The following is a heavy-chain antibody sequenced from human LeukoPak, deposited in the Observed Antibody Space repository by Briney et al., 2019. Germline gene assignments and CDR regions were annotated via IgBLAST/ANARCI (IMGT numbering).Heavy chain of an antibody. J-gene: IGHJ2*01. CDR2: IYYSGTT. Sequence: SETLSLTCTVSDGSISNYYWNWIRQPPGKGLEWIGYIYYSGTTNYNPSLKSRVSMSVDTSKNQFSLKLSSVTAADTAVYYCARVGLDSSGYYYERYWYFDLWGRGTLVTVSS. CDR1: DGSISNYY. V-gene: IGHV4-59*08. D-gene: IGHD3-22*01. CDR3: ARVGLDSSGYYYERYWYFDL.